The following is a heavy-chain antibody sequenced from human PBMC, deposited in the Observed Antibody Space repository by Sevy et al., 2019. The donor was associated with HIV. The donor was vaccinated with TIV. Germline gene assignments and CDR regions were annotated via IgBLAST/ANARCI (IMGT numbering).Heavy chain of an antibody. J-gene: IGHJ4*02. D-gene: IGHD3-22*01. Sequence: GGSLRLSCAASGFTFSSYAMNWVRQAPGKGLEWVSGISGSGGSGDKTNYADSVKGRFTISRDDSKNSLYLQLNSLRAEDTGIYYCARKYDSSGYFDYWGQGTLVTVSS. CDR1: GFTFSSYA. V-gene: IGHV3-23*01. CDR3: ARKYDSSGYFDY. CDR2: ISGSGGSGDKT.